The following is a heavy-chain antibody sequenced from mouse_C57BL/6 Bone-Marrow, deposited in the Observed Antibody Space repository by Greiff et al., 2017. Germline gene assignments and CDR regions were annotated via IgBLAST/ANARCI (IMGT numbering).Heavy chain of an antibody. Sequence: VQLQQSGPELVKPGASVKLSCKASGYAFSSSWMNWVKQRPGKGLGWIGRIYPGDGDTNYNGKFKGKATLTADKSSSTAYMQLSSLTSEDSSVYFCGRKDGDYWYFDVWGTGTTVTVSA. D-gene: IGHD2-13*01. J-gene: IGHJ1*03. CDR1: GYAFSSSW. CDR2: IYPGDGDT. CDR3: GRKDGDYWYFDV. V-gene: IGHV1-82*01.